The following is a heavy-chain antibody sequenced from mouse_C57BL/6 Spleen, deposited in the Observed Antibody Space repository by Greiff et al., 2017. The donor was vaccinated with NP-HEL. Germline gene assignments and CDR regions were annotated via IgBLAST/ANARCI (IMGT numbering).Heavy chain of an antibody. Sequence: VQLQQSGAELVRPGASVTLSCKASGYTFTDYEMHWVKQTPVHGLEWIGAIDPETGGTAYNQKFKGKAILTADKSSSTAYMELRSLTSEDSAVYYCTRSSYGSSDVYFDYWGQGTTLTVSS. D-gene: IGHD1-1*01. CDR1: GYTFTDYE. J-gene: IGHJ2*01. V-gene: IGHV1-15*01. CDR2: IDPETGGT. CDR3: TRSSYGSSDVYFDY.